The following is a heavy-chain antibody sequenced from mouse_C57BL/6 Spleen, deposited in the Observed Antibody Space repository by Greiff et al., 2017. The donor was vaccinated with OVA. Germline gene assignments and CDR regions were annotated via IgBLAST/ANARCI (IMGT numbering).Heavy chain of an antibody. CDR2: IYPRSGNT. V-gene: IGHV1-81*01. Sequence: VQGVESGAELARPGASVKLSCKASGYTFTSYGISWVKQRTGQGLEWIGEIYPRSGNTYYNEKFKGKATLTADKSSSTAYMELRSLTSEDSAVYFCAREELDYYGSSYDWVQGTLVTVSA. CDR1: GYTFTSYG. D-gene: IGHD1-1*01. CDR3: AREELDYYGSSYD. J-gene: IGHJ3*01.